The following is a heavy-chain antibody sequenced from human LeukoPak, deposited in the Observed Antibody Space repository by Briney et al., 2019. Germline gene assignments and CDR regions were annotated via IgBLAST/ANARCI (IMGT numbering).Heavy chain of an antibody. CDR1: GGSFSGYY. CDR3: ARGLMATISSPLDY. Sequence: PSETLSLTCAVYGGSFSGYYWSWIRQPPGKGLEWIGEINHSGSTNYNPSLKSRVTISVDTSKNQFSLKLSSVTAADTAVYYCARGLMATISSPLDYWGQGTLVTVSS. CDR2: INHSGST. D-gene: IGHD5-24*01. V-gene: IGHV4-34*01. J-gene: IGHJ4*02.